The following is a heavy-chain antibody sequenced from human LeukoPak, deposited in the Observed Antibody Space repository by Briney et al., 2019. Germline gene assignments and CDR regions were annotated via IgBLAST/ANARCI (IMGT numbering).Heavy chain of an antibody. CDR2: ISWNSGSI. J-gene: IGHJ4*02. CDR1: GFTFDDYA. Sequence: SLRLSCAASGFTFDDYAMHWVRHAPGKGLEWVSGISWNSGSIGYADSVKGRFTIFRDNAKNSLYLQMNSLRAEDTALYYCAKDIEGTGYYFDYWGQGTLVTVSS. D-gene: IGHD3/OR15-3a*01. CDR3: AKDIEGTGYYFDY. V-gene: IGHV3-9*01.